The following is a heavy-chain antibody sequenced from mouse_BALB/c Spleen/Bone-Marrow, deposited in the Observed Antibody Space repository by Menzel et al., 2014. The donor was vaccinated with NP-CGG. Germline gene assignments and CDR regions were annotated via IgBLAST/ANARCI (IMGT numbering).Heavy chain of an antibody. D-gene: IGHD2-2*01. Sequence: QVQLQQSGAELAKPGASVKMSCKASGYTFTSYWMHWVKQRPGQGLEWIGYINPSTGYTEYNQKFKDKATLTADKSSITAYMQLSSLTSEDSAVYYCARSGGYDGFSYWGQGTTLTVSS. J-gene: IGHJ2*01. CDR3: ARSGGYDGFSY. V-gene: IGHV1-7*01. CDR1: GYTFTSYW. CDR2: INPSTGYT.